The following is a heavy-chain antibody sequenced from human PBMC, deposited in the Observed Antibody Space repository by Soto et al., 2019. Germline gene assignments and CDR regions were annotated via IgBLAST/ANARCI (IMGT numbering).Heavy chain of an antibody. Sequence: TLSLTCAVYGGSFSGYYWSWIRQPPGKGLEWIGEINHSGSTNYNPSLKSRVTISVDTSKNQFSLKLSSVTAADTAVYYCARGVTEDIVVVVAGSTPDYWGQGTLVTVSS. D-gene: IGHD2-15*01. J-gene: IGHJ4*02. CDR3: ARGVTEDIVVVVAGSTPDY. V-gene: IGHV4-34*01. CDR1: GGSFSGYY. CDR2: INHSGST.